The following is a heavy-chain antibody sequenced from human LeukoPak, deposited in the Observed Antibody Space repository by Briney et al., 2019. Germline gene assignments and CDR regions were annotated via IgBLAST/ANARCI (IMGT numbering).Heavy chain of an antibody. CDR3: AREKAYDILTGGTYGFDP. CDR2: FDPEDGET. V-gene: IGHV1-24*01. CDR1: GYTLTELS. Sequence: GASVKVSCKVSGYTLTELSMHWVRQAPGKGLEWMGGFDPEDGETIYAQKFQGRVTMTEDTSTDTAYMELSSLRSEDTAVYYCAREKAYDILTGGTYGFDPWGQGTLVTVSS. J-gene: IGHJ5*02. D-gene: IGHD3-9*01.